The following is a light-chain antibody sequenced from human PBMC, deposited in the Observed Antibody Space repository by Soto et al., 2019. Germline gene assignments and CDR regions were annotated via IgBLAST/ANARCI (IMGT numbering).Light chain of an antibody. V-gene: IGKV1-5*03. Sequence: DIQMTQSPSTLSGSVGDRVTITCRASQTISSWLAWYQQKPGKAPKLLSYKASTLKSGVPSRVSGSGSGTECTLTISSLQPDDFATYDCQHYNSYSEAFGQGTKVDIK. J-gene: IGKJ1*01. CDR3: QHYNSYSEA. CDR1: QTISSW. CDR2: KAS.